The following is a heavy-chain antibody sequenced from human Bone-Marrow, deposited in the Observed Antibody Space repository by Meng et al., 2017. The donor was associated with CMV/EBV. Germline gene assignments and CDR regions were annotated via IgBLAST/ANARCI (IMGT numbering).Heavy chain of an antibody. CDR1: SFSGYC. D-gene: IGHD2-15*01. CDR3: ARGCYCSGGSCYYNWFDP. J-gene: IGHJ5*02. CDR2: INHSGST. V-gene: IGHV4-34*01. Sequence: SFSGYCWSWIRQPPGKGLEWIGEINHSGSTNYNPSLKSRVTISVDTSKNQFSLKLSSVTAADTAVYYCARGCYCSGGSCYYNWFDPWGQGTLVTASS.